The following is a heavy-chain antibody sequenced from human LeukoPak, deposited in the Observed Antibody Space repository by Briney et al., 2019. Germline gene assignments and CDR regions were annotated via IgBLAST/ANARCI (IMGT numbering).Heavy chain of an antibody. Sequence: GASVKVSCKASGYTFTSYGISWVRQAPGQGLEWMGWISAYNGNTNYAQKLQGRVTMTTDTSTSTAYMELSSLRSEDTAVYYCARVGPYSSGWYSAYYYYYMDVWGKGTTVTVSS. J-gene: IGHJ6*03. CDR1: GYTFTSYG. D-gene: IGHD6-19*01. CDR2: ISAYNGNT. CDR3: ARVGPYSSGWYSAYYYYYMDV. V-gene: IGHV1-18*01.